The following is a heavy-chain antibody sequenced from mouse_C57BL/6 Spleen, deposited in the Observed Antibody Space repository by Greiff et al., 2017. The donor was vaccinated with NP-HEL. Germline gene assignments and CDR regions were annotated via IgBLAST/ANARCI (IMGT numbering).Heavy chain of an antibody. V-gene: IGHV1-63*01. CDR3: AVGVYGNAWFAY. J-gene: IGHJ3*01. CDR2: IYPGGGYT. D-gene: IGHD2-1*01. Sequence: VQLQESGAELVRPGTSVKMSCKASGYTFTNYWIGWAKQRPGHGLEWIGDIYPGGGYTNYNEKFKGKATLTADKSSSTAYMQFSSLTSEDSAIYYCAVGVYGNAWFAYWGQGTLVTVSA. CDR1: GYTFTNYW.